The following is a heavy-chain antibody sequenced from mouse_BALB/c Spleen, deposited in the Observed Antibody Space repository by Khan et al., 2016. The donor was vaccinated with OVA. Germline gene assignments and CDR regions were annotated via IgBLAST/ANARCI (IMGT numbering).Heavy chain of an antibody. Sequence: QVQLQQSGAELVKPGASVKLSCKTSGYTLTSYWIQWVKQRPGQGLGWIGQIFPGTGTTYYNENFKGKDTLTVDTSSSTAYMQLSSLTSEDSAVYFCARGYFGNYEFAYWGQGTLVTVSP. CDR3: ARGYFGNYEFAY. J-gene: IGHJ3*01. D-gene: IGHD2-1*01. V-gene: IGHV1S132*01. CDR1: GYTLTSYW. CDR2: IFPGTGTT.